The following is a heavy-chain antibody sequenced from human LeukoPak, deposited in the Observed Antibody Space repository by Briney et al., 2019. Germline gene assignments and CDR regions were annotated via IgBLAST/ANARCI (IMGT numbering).Heavy chain of an antibody. J-gene: IGHJ5*02. CDR2: IYYSGST. V-gene: IGHV4-59*01. CDR3: ARHYRSTWYWFDP. D-gene: IGHD2-2*01. CDR1: GGSISSYY. Sequence: PSETLSLTCTVSGGSISSYYWSWIRQPPGKGLEWIGYIYYSGSTNYNPSLKSRVTISVDTSKNQFSLKLSSVTAADTAVYYCARHYRSTWYWFDPWGQGTLVTVSS.